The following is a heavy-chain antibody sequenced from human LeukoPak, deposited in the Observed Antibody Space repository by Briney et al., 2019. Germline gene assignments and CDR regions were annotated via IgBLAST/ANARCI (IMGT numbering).Heavy chain of an antibody. D-gene: IGHD5-24*01. Sequence: GGSLRLSCAASGFTLSYYWMHWVRQAPGKGLVWVSCINGDGSSTNYADSVKGRFTISRDNAKNSLYLQMNSLRAEDTAVYYCARDRDGLRGYFDYWGQGTLVTVSS. V-gene: IGHV3-74*01. CDR2: INGDGSST. CDR3: ARDRDGLRGYFDY. J-gene: IGHJ4*02. CDR1: GFTLSYYW.